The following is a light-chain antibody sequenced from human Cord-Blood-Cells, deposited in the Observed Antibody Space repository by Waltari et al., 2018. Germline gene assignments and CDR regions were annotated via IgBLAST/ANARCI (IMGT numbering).Light chain of an antibody. CDR2: GAS. CDR1: QSVSSN. CDR3: QQYNNWPPLT. V-gene: IGKV3-15*01. Sequence: EIVMTQSQATLSVSPGERATLSCRASQSVSSNLVWYQQKPGQAPRLLIYGASTRATGIPARFSGSGSGTEFTLTISSLQSEDFAVYYCQQYNNWPPLTVGGGTKVEIK. J-gene: IGKJ4*01.